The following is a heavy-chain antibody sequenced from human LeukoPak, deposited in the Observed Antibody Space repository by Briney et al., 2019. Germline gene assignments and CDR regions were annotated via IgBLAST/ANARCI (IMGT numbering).Heavy chain of an antibody. D-gene: IGHD3-3*01. V-gene: IGHV3-7*01. CDR1: GFTFSSYW. J-gene: IGHJ3*02. CDR2: IKQDGSEK. Sequence: GGSLRLSCAASGFTFSSYWMTWVRQAPGKGLGWVANIKQDGSEKYYVDSVKGRFTISRDNAKNSLYLQMNSLRAEDTAVYYCARDAFSRISIFGVVSDAFDIWGQGTMVTVSS. CDR3: ARDAFSRISIFGVVSDAFDI.